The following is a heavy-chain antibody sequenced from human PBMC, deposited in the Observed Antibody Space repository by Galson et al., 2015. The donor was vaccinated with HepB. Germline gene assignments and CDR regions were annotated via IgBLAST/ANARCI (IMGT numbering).Heavy chain of an antibody. CDR1: GGTFRKLA. CDR3: ARNRGIAVIAGALEDDWFDP. J-gene: IGHJ5*02. Sequence: SVKVSCKASGGTFRKLAFSWVRQAPGQGLEWMGGIIPLHGTTSYAQKFQDRVTITTDESTTSAYMELRSLRSEDTAVYYCARNRGIAVIAGALEDDWFDPWGQGTQVTVSS. V-gene: IGHV1-69*05. CDR2: IIPLHGTT. D-gene: IGHD6-19*01.